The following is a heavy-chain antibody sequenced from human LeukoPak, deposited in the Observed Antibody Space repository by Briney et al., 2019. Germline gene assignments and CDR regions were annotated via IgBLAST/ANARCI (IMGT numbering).Heavy chain of an antibody. V-gene: IGHV3-11*01. J-gene: IGHJ4*01. Sequence: GGSLRLSCAASGFTFSDYYMSWIRQAPGKGLEWVSYISSSGSTIYYADSVKGRFTLSRDNAKNSLYLQLNSLRPEDTALYYCSTEPRSLLYWGHGTLVTVSS. CDR3: STEPRSLLY. D-gene: IGHD4-17*01. CDR1: GFTFSDYY. CDR2: ISSSGSTI.